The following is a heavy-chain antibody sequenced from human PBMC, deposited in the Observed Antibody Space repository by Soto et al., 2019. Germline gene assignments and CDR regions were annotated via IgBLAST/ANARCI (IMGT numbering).Heavy chain of an antibody. CDR1: GYSFSDYW. V-gene: IGHV5-51*01. Sequence: GESLKISCKGSGYSFSDYWVGWVRQMPGRGLEWMGLIYPGDSDTRYSPSFQGQVTISADKSISTAYLQWSSLKASDTAMYYCARPREAGKYYYGVDVWGQGTTVTVSS. D-gene: IGHD6-19*01. J-gene: IGHJ6*02. CDR3: ARPREAGKYYYGVDV. CDR2: IYPGDSDT.